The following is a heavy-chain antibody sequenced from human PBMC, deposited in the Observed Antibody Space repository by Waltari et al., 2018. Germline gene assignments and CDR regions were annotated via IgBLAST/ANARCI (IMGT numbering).Heavy chain of an antibody. CDR2: INPSGGST. J-gene: IGHJ4*02. D-gene: IGHD2-2*01. CDR3: ARDRSYCSSTSCYPGLPSDY. V-gene: IGHV1-46*01. Sequence: QVQLVQSGAEVKKPGASVKVSCKASGYTFTSYYMHWVRQAPGQGLEWMGIINPSGGSTSYAQKFQGRVTMTRDTSTSTVYMELSSLRSEDTAVYYCARDRSYCSSTSCYPGLPSDYWGQGTLVTVSS. CDR1: GYTFTSYY.